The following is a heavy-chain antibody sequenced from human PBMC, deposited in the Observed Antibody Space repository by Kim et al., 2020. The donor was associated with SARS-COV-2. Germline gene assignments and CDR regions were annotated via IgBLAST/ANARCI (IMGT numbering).Heavy chain of an antibody. CDR2: TSGRT. D-gene: IGHD3-16*02. V-gene: IGHV4-4*07. Sequence: TSGRTNYNPSLQSRVTMSVDMSKNQFSLKLSSVTAADTAVYYCASALGHWGQGTLVTVSS. J-gene: IGHJ4*02. CDR3: ASALGH.